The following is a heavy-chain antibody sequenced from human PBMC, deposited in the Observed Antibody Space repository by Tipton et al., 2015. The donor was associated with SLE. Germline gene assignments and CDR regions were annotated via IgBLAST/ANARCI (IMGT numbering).Heavy chain of an antibody. D-gene: IGHD1-26*01. CDR1: DYMFVAYY. Sequence: QVQLVQSGAEVKKPGASVKVSCKASDYMFVAYYLHWVRQAPGQGLEWVGRINPNGGGTSYARKFQGRVTMTSGTSISTAYMELRSLRSDDTAVYFCARDYSGSYYPLDDWGQGTLVTVSS. CDR2: INPNGGGT. CDR3: ARDYSGSYYPLDD. J-gene: IGHJ4*02. V-gene: IGHV1-2*06.